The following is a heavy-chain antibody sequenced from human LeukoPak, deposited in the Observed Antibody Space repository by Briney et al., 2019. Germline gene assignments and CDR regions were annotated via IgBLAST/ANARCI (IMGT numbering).Heavy chain of an antibody. CDR1: GITLSNYG. D-gene: IGHD3-16*02. J-gene: IGHJ4*02. V-gene: IGHV3-23*01. Sequence: GGSLRLSCGVSGITLSNYGMSWVRQAPGKGLEWVAGLSGSAGGTNYADSVKGRFTISRDNSKNTLFLQMDRLRAEDTAVYFCAKRGVVVRVFLVGFHKEAYYFDSWGQGAQVTVSP. CDR2: LSGSAGGT. CDR3: AKRGVVVRVFLVGFHKEAYYFDS.